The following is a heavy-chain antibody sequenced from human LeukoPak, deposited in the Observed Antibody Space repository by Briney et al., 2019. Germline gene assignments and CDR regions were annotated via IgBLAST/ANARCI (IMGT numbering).Heavy chain of an antibody. D-gene: IGHD6-19*01. Sequence: PGGSLRLSCAASGFTFSSYGMHWVRQAPGKGLEWVAVISYDGSKTYYADSVKGRFTISRDNSKNTLYLQMNSLRAEDTAVYYCAKDNRLWIAVPSTPSGYWGQGTLVTVSS. V-gene: IGHV3-30*18. CDR3: AKDNRLWIAVPSTPSGY. CDR1: GFTFSSYG. CDR2: ISYDGSKT. J-gene: IGHJ4*02.